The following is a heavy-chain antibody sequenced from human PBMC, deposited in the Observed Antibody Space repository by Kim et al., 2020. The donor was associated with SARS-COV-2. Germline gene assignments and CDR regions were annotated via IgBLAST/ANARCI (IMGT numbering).Heavy chain of an antibody. V-gene: IGHV1-2*06. Sequence: ASVKVSCKASENTFTDYYLHWVRQAPGQGLEWMGRIIASSGATHYEQKFQGRVTMSRDTSITTAYMELSSLTSDDTAVYYCTREPTGGWIIVYWGQGSLV. J-gene: IGHJ4*02. CDR1: ENTFTDYY. CDR2: IIASSGAT. CDR3: TREPTGGWIIVY. D-gene: IGHD6-19*01.